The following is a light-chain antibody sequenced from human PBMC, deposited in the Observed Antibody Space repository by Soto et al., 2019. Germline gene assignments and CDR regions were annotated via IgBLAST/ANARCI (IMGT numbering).Light chain of an antibody. CDR3: QQYETYWT. V-gene: IGKV1-5*03. J-gene: IGKJ1*01. CDR2: EAS. CDR1: QSINNW. Sequence: IQLTQSPSTLSAAVGDRVTIACRASQSINNWLAWYQQKPGKAPKLLIYEASSLESGVPSRFSGSRSGTEFTLTISSLQPDDFATYYCQQYETYWTFGQGTKVDIK.